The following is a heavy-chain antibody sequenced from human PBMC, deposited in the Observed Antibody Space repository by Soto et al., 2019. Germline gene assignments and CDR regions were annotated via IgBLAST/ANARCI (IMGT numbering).Heavy chain of an antibody. D-gene: IGHD5-18*01. V-gene: IGHV3-30*18. CDR2: ISYDGSNK. J-gene: IGHJ6*02. CDR3: AKRQGGYSYGYYYYGMDV. Sequence: QVQLVESGGGVVQPGRSLRLSCAASGFTFSSYGMHWVRQAPGKGLEWVAGISYDGSNKYYADSVKGRFTISRDNSKNKLYLQMNSLKAEDTAVYYCAKRQGGYSYGYYYYGMDVWGQGTPVTVSS. CDR1: GFTFSSYG.